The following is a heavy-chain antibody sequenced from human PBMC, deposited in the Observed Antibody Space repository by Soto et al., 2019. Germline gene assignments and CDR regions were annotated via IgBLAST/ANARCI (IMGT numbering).Heavy chain of an antibody. J-gene: IGHJ3*02. CDR3: ARDFTDDAFDI. V-gene: IGHV3-7*03. Sequence: GGSLGLSCVASGLIFSNYWMSWVRQAPGKGLEWVAKIKQDGSEKYYVNSVKGRFTISRDNAKNSLFLQMNSLRADDTAVYYCARDFTDDAFDIWGQGTMVTVSS. CDR2: IKQDGSEK. CDR1: GLIFSNYW.